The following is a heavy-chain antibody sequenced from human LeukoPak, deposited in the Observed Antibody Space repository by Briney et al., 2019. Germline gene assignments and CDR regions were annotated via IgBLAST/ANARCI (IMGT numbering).Heavy chain of an antibody. CDR2: ISGSGGDT. D-gene: IGHD6-19*01. CDR1: GFTFSSYG. V-gene: IGHV3-23*01. J-gene: IGHJ6*03. Sequence: GGPLRLSCAASGFTFSSYGMSWVRQAPGKGLEWVSDISGSGGDTYYADSVKGRFTISRDNSKNTLYLQMNSLRAEDTAVYYCAKYSVAGSGRYMDVWGKGTTVTVSS. CDR3: AKYSVAGSGRYMDV.